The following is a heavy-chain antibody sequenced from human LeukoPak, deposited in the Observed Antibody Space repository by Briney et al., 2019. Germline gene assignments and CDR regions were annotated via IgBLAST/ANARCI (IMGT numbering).Heavy chain of an antibody. D-gene: IGHD3-22*01. J-gene: IGHJ4*02. V-gene: IGHV3-23*01. CDR2: ISGSGGST. CDR1: GFTFSSYA. CDR3: AKGGGDYYDSPTGY. Sequence: GGSLRLSCAASGFTFSSYAMSWVRQAPEKGLEWVSAISGSGGSTYYADSVKGRFTISRDNSKNTLYLQMNSLRAEDTAVYYCAKGGGDYYDSPTGYWGQGTLVTVSS.